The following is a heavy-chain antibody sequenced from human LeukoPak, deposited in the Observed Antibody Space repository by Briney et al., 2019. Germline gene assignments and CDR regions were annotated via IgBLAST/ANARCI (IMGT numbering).Heavy chain of an antibody. CDR1: GYSFTSYW. D-gene: IGHD3-22*01. V-gene: IGHV5-51*01. CDR3: ARLPLYSDSSGRPIFPFDY. Sequence: GESLKISCKGSGYSFTSYWIGWVRQMPGKGLEWMGIIYPGDSDTRYNPSFQGQVTISADKSISTAYLQWCSLKASDTAMYYCARLPLYSDSSGRPIFPFDYWGQGTLVTVSS. CDR2: IYPGDSDT. J-gene: IGHJ4*02.